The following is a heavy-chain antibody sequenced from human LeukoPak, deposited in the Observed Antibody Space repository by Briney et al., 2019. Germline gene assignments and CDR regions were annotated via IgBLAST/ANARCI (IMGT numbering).Heavy chain of an antibody. V-gene: IGHV3-30*18. CDR2: ISYDGSNK. D-gene: IGHD6-13*01. J-gene: IGHJ4*02. CDR1: GFTFSSYG. CDR3: AKGYRGIAAAGTDY. Sequence: GRSLRLSCAASGFTFSSYGMHWVRQAPGKGLEWVAVISYDGSNKYYADSVKGRFTISRDNSKNTLYLQMNSLRAEDTAVYYCAKGYRGIAAAGTDYWGQGTLVTVSS.